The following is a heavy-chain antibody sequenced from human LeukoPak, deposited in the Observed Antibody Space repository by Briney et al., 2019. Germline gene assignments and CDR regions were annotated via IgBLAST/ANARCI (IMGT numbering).Heavy chain of an antibody. CDR2: ISYDGSNK. D-gene: IGHD6-19*01. CDR3: ARGVRIAVAGYIDY. CDR1: GFTFSSSA. Sequence: PGGSLRLSCAASGFTFSSSAMSWVRQAPGKGLEWVASISYDGSNKKYADSVKGRFTISRDNSKNMLYLQMNSLRAEDRTVYYCARGVRIAVAGYIDYWGQGTLVTVSS. J-gene: IGHJ4*02. V-gene: IGHV3-30*03.